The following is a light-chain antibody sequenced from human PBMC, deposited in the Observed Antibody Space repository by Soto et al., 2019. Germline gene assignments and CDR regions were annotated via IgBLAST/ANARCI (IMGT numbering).Light chain of an antibody. Sequence: VLTQPPSASGTPGQRVTISCSGSSSSIGTNYVYWYQQLPGTAPKLLIYKNNQRPSGVPDRFSGSKSGTSASLAISGLRSEDEADYHCASWDGSLSGYVFGTGTKLTVL. CDR3: ASWDGSLSGYV. CDR2: KNN. CDR1: SSSIGTNY. J-gene: IGLJ1*01. V-gene: IGLV1-47*01.